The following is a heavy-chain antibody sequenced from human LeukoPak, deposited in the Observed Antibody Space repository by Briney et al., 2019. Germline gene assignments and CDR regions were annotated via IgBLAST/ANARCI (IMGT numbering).Heavy chain of an antibody. CDR1: GGSFSGYY. Sequence: SETLSLTCAVYGGSFSGYYWSWIRQPPGKGLEWIGEINHSGSTNYNPSLKSRVTISVDPSKNQFSLNLRSVTAADTAVYYCARYVPVRTGTTRASFDYWGQGTLVTVSS. CDR3: ARYVPVRTGTTRASFDY. D-gene: IGHD1-1*01. CDR2: INHSGST. J-gene: IGHJ4*02. V-gene: IGHV4-34*01.